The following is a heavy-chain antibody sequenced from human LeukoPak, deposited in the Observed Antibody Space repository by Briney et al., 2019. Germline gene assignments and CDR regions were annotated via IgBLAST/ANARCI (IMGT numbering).Heavy chain of an antibody. CDR3: ARSNQGQFAVAGLLVH. V-gene: IGHV4-34*01. CDR2: INHSGST. CDR1: GGPFSGYY. Sequence: KSSETLSLTCAVYGGPFSGYYWSWIRQPPGKGLEWIGEINHSGSTNYNPSLKSRVTISVDTSKNQFSLKLSSVTAADTAVYYCARSNQGQFAVAGLLVHWGQGTLVTVSS. J-gene: IGHJ4*02. D-gene: IGHD6-19*01.